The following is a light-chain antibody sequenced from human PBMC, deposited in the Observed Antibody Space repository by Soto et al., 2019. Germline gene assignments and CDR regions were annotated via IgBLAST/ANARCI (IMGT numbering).Light chain of an antibody. J-gene: IGLJ3*02. CDR1: SSNVGDNF. V-gene: IGLV1-51*01. CDR2: DNH. CDR3: ATWDGSLSVVV. Sequence: QSVLTQPPSVSAAPGQRVTISCSGTSSNVGDNFVSWYQQPPEAAPKLLIYDNHKRSSGIPDRFSGSKSGTSATLGITGLQTGDEADYYCATWDGSLSVVVFGGGTKLTVL.